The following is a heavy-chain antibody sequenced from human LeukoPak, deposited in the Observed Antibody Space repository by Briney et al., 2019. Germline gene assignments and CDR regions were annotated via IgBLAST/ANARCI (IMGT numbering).Heavy chain of an antibody. CDR1: GYSISSGYY. J-gene: IGHJ3*02. Sequence: PSETLSLTCTVSGYSISSGYYWGWIRQPPGKGLEWSGSFFHSGNTYYKPSLKSRVTISIDTSKNQFSLKLSSVTAADTAVYYCAKSNGYGLVDIWGQGTMVTVSS. CDR2: FFHSGNT. CDR3: AKSNGYGLVDI. D-gene: IGHD3-10*01. V-gene: IGHV4-38-2*02.